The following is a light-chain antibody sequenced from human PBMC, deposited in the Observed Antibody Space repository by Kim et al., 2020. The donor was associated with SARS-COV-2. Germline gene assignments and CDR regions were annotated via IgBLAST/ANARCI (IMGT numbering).Light chain of an antibody. CDR3: QVWDSSSDHPV. Sequence: GKTARITCVGNTIGSKSVHWYQQKPGQAPGLVIYYDSDRPSGIPERFSGSNSGNTATLTISRVEAGDEADYYCQVWDSSSDHPVFGGGTQLTVL. CDR2: YDS. J-gene: IGLJ3*02. V-gene: IGLV3-21*04. CDR1: TIGSKS.